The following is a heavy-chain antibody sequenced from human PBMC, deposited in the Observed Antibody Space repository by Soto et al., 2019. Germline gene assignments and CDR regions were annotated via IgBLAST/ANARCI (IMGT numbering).Heavy chain of an antibody. CDR1: GYTFTSYG. J-gene: IGHJ4*02. CDR2: IIPYIGNT. D-gene: IGHD3-16*02. CDR3: ARVSPMITFGGVIDSNPLDY. Sequence: ASVKVSCKASGYTFTSYGISWVRQAPGQGLEWMGGIIPYIGNTNYAQKLQGRVTITADESTSTAYMELSSLRSEDTAVYYCARVSPMITFGGVIDSNPLDYWGQGTLVTVS. V-gene: IGHV1-18*01.